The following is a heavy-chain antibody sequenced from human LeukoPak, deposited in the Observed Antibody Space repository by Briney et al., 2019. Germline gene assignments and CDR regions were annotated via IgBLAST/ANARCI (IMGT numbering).Heavy chain of an antibody. D-gene: IGHD6-13*01. CDR3: ARDGRYSSSWHQYYYYMDV. Sequence: GGSLRLSCAASGFTFSSYAMHWVRQAPGKGLEWVAVISYDGSNKYYADSVKGRFTISRDNSKNTLYLQMNSLRAEDTAVYYCARDGRYSSSWHQYYYYMDVWVKGTTVTVPS. CDR1: GFTFSSYA. J-gene: IGHJ6*03. V-gene: IGHV3-30-3*01. CDR2: ISYDGSNK.